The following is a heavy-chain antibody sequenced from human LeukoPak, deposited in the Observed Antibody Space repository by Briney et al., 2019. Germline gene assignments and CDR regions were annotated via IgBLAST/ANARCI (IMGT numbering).Heavy chain of an antibody. D-gene: IGHD6-19*01. J-gene: IGHJ5*02. CDR1: GFTFSSYG. CDR2: ISYDGSNK. Sequence: GRSLRLSCAASGFTFSSYGMHWVRQAPGKGLEWVAVISYDGSNKYYADSVKSRFTISRDNSKNTLYLQMNSLRAEDTAVYYCAKSWPYSSGWGGFDPWGQGTLVTVSS. V-gene: IGHV3-30*18. CDR3: AKSWPYSSGWGGFDP.